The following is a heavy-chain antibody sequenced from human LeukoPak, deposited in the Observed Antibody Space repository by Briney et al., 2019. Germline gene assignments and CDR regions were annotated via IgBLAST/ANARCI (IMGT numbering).Heavy chain of an antibody. CDR1: GFTISTYG. D-gene: IGHD6-13*01. J-gene: IGHJ4*02. CDR3: ATYSSSWYCFDY. Sequence: GGSLRLSCAASGFTISTYGMSWVRQAPGKGLEWVSAISGSGGSTYYADSVKGRFTISRDNSKNTLYLQMNSLRAEDTAVYYCATYSSSWYCFDYWGQGTLVTVSS. CDR2: ISGSGGST. V-gene: IGHV3-23*01.